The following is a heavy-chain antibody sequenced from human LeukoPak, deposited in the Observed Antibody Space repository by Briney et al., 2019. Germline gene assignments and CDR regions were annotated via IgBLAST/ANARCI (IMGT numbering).Heavy chain of an antibody. Sequence: GASVKVSCKASGGTFSSYAISWVRQAPGQGLEWMGGIIPIFGTANYAQKFQGRVTTTTDESTSTAYMELSSLRSEDTAVYYCASRMATMRNYYYYMDVWGKGTTVTVSS. CDR2: IIPIFGTA. V-gene: IGHV1-69*05. CDR3: ASRMATMRNYYYYMDV. D-gene: IGHD5-24*01. J-gene: IGHJ6*03. CDR1: GGTFSSYA.